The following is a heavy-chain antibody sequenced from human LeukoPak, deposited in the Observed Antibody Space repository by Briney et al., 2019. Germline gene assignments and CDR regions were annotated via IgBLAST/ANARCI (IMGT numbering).Heavy chain of an antibody. Sequence: ASVKVSCKVSGYTLTELSMHWVRQAPGKGLEWMGGFDPEDGETIYAQKFQGRVTMTEDTSTDTAYMELSSLRSEDTAVYYRATAPLLRYFDWLLTAHDYWGQGTLVTVSS. D-gene: IGHD3-9*01. CDR1: GYTLTELS. J-gene: IGHJ4*02. CDR3: ATAPLLRYFDWLLTAHDY. CDR2: FDPEDGET. V-gene: IGHV1-24*01.